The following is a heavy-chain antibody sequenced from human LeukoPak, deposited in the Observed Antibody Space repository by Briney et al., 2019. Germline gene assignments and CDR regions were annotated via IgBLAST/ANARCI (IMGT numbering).Heavy chain of an antibody. CDR1: GGTFSSYA. Sequence: ASVKVSCKASGGTFSSYAISWVRQAPGQGLEWMGGIIPIFGTANYAQKFQGRVTITADESTSTAYMELSSLRSEDTAVYYCASAGSGYSFFDYWAREPWSPSPQ. J-gene: IGHJ4*02. CDR3: ASAGSGYSFFDY. D-gene: IGHD3-3*01. V-gene: IGHV1-69*13. CDR2: IIPIFGTA.